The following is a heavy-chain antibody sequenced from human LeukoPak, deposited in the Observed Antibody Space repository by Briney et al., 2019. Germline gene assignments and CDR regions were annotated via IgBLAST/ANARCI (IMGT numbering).Heavy chain of an antibody. J-gene: IGHJ4*02. CDR2: IWYDGTNK. D-gene: IGHD2-15*01. Sequence: PGGSLRLSCAASGFMFGTYGMQWVRQAPGKGLEWVAVIWYDGTNKYYIDSVKGRFTISRDNSKNTLYLQMNSLRAEDTAVYFCARGQHSPDYWGQGTLVTVSS. CDR3: ARGQHSPDY. CDR1: GFMFGTYG. V-gene: IGHV3-33*01.